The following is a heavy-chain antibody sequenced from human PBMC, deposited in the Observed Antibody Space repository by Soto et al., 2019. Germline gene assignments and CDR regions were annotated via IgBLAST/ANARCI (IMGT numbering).Heavy chain of an antibody. CDR1: GFTSSDYY. Sequence: PGGSLRLSCAASGFTSSDYYMSWIRQAPGKGLEWVSNISSSGSHIYYADSVKGRFTISRDNAKNSLYLEMNSLGADDTAVYYCAKVKFGSGFWGLDYWGQGTLVTVSS. CDR3: AKVKFGSGFWGLDY. J-gene: IGHJ4*02. CDR2: ISSSGSHI. V-gene: IGHV3-11*04. D-gene: IGHD3-3*01.